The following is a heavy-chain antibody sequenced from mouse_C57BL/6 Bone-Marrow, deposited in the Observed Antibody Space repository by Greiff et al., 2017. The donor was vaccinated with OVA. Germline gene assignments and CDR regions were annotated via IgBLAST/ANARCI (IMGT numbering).Heavy chain of an antibody. J-gene: IGHJ1*03. Sequence: EVKLLESGGGLVQPGGSLKLSCAASGFDFSRYWMSWVRRAPGKGLEWIGEINPDSSTINYAPSLKDKFIISRDNAKNTLYLQMSKVRSEDTALYYCARLDYDGYYWYYDVWGTGTTVTVSS. CDR2: INPDSSTI. V-gene: IGHV4-1*01. D-gene: IGHD2-3*01. CDR1: GFDFSRYW. CDR3: ARLDYDGYYWYYDV.